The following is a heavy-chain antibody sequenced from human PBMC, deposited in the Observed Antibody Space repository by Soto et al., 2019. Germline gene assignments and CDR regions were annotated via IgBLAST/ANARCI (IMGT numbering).Heavy chain of an antibody. CDR2: IYSGGTT. CDR3: ARSWGYLDY. J-gene: IGHJ4*02. CDR1: GFTVSNNY. Sequence: VPVVESGGGLIQPGGSLRLSCAVSGFTVSNNYMGWVRQAPGRGVECVSVIYSGGTTDYAVSVKGRFTISRDNSKNTLYLQMNSLRAEDTAFYYCARSWGYLDYWGQGTLVTVSS. D-gene: IGHD3-16*01. V-gene: IGHV3-53*01.